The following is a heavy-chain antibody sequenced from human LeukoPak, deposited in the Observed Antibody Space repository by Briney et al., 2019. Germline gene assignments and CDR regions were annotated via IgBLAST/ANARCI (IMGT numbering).Heavy chain of an antibody. Sequence: PGGSLRLSCAASGFTFSSYGMHWVRQAPGKGLEWVAVISYDGSNKYYADSVKGRFTISRDNSKNTLYLQMNSLRAEDTAVYYCAKNLWAGIAAAGKDYWGQGTLVTVSS. CDR3: AKNLWAGIAAAGKDY. CDR1: GFTFSSYG. J-gene: IGHJ4*02. D-gene: IGHD6-13*01. CDR2: ISYDGSNK. V-gene: IGHV3-30*18.